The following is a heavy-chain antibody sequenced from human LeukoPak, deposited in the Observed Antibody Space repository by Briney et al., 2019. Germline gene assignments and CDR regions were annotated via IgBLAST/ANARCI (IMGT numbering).Heavy chain of an antibody. D-gene: IGHD3-10*01. J-gene: IGHJ4*02. CDR1: GFTFSDYY. V-gene: IGHV3-11*06. CDR2: ISSSSSYT. Sequence: GGSLRLSCAASGFTFSDYYMSWIRQAPGKGLEWVSYISSSSSYTNYADSVKGRFTISRDNAKNSLYLQMNSLRAEDTAVYYCARVGIEMGRGVMMPFDYWGQGTLVTVSS. CDR3: ARVGIEMGRGVMMPFDY.